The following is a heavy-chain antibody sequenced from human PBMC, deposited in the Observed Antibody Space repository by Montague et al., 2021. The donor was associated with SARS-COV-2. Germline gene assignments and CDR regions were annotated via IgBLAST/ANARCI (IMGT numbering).Heavy chain of an antibody. Sequence: SETLSLTCTVSIGSVDHYYWMWIRQPPGKGLEWIGYVFYSGNTDYNPSLQRRATISVDRSTNQFSLRVTSVTAADTAIYYCARGIVKTTVEVWGQGTTVTVSS. CDR3: ARGIVKTTVEV. J-gene: IGHJ6*02. V-gene: IGHV4-59*02. CDR2: VFYSGNT. D-gene: IGHD2/OR15-2a*01. CDR1: IGSVDHYY.